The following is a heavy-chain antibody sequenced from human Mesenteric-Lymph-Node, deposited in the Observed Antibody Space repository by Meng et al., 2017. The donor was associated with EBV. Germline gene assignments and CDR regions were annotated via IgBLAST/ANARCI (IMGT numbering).Heavy chain of an antibody. CDR1: GGSISNSNTY. CDR3: ARQDLTAAEYNWFAP. V-gene: IGHV4-39*01. CDR2: IYSSGST. Sequence: QLQLQESGPGLVKPSXXXXLXXXVSGGSISNSNTYWGWIRQPPGKGLEWIGSIYSSGSTYYNPSLKSRVTISIDTSKNQFSLNLRSVTAADTAVYYCARQDLTAAEYNWFAPWGQGTLVTVSS. D-gene: IGHD2-2*01. J-gene: IGHJ5*02.